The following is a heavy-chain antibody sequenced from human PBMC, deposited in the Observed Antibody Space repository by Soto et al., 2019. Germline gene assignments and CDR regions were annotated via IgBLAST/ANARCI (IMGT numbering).Heavy chain of an antibody. CDR1: GRSFSGYY. CDR3: ARAAYYYYYMDV. V-gene: IGHV4-34*01. CDR2: INHSGST. Sequence: SETLSLTCAVYGRSFSGYYWSWIRQPPGKGLEWIGEINHSGSTNYNPSLKSRVTISVDTSKNQFSLKLSSVTAADTAVYYCARAAYYYYYMDVWGKGTTVTVSS. J-gene: IGHJ6*03.